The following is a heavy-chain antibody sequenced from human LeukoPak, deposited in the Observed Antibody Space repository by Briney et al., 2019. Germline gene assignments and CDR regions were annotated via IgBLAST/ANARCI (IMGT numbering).Heavy chain of an antibody. Sequence: ASVKVSCKASGYTFTRYYIHWVRQAPGQGLEWMGLIDPSGGSTNSAQKFQGRVTITADESTSTAYMELSSLRSEDTAVYYCARVWVTLSEYYYYYYGMDVWGQGTTVTVSS. J-gene: IGHJ6*02. V-gene: IGHV1-46*01. D-gene: IGHD2-21*02. CDR1: GYTFTRYY. CDR2: IDPSGGST. CDR3: ARVWVTLSEYYYYYYGMDV.